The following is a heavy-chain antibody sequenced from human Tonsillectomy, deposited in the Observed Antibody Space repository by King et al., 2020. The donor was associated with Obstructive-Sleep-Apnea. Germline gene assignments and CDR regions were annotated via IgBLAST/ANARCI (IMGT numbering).Heavy chain of an antibody. CDR3: PRPGGDAYYYYGVDV. J-gene: IGHJ6*02. CDR2: IRSKANNYAT. V-gene: IGHV3-73*02. Sequence: VQLVESGGGLVQPGGSLKLSCAASGFTVSGSAMHWVRQASGKGLEWVGRIRSKANNYATAYAPSVKGRFTVSRDESKNTAYLQMNSLKTEDTAVYYCPRPGGDAYYYYGVDVWGQGATVTVSS. CDR1: GFTVSGSA. D-gene: IGHD2-21*02.